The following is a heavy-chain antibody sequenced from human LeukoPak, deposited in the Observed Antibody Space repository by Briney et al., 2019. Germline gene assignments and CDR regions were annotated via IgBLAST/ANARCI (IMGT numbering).Heavy chain of an antibody. J-gene: IGHJ4*02. CDR1: GYTFTGHY. Sequence: ASVKVSCKASGYTFTGHYMHWVRQAPGQGLEWMGWINPNSGGTSYAQKFQGRVTMTRDTSIFTAYMGVSRLRSDDTAVYYCARETRNYYDSSGYYCFDYWGQGTLVTVSS. CDR3: ARETRNYYDSSGYYCFDY. CDR2: INPNSGGT. V-gene: IGHV1-2*02. D-gene: IGHD3-22*01.